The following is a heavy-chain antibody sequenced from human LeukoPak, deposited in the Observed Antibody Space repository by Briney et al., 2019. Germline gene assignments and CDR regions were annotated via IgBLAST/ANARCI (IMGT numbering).Heavy chain of an antibody. CDR3: ARLLRAAIDY. CDR2: IDYSGST. D-gene: IGHD2-15*01. CDR1: GASISSSSYY. Sequence: PSGTLSLTCSVSGASISSSSYYWGWLRQTPGKGLEWIGSIDYSGSTYYNPSLRSRVTISMDTSKNQFSLKLASVTAADTAVYYCARLLRAAIDYGGQGTLVTVSS. V-gene: IGHV4-39*01. J-gene: IGHJ4*02.